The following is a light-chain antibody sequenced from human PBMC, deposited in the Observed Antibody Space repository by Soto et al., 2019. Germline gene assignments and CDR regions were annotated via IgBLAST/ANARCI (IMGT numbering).Light chain of an antibody. J-gene: IGLJ1*01. CDR3: SSFTSAYTFV. Sequence: QSVLTQPASVSGSPGQSIAISCTGTSSDVGGYEFVSWYQQHPGKAPKLLISQVSNRPSGVSDRFSGSKSGNTASLTISGLQAEDEADYYCSSFTSAYTFVFGSGTKVTVL. CDR1: SSDVGGYEF. V-gene: IGLV2-14*01. CDR2: QVS.